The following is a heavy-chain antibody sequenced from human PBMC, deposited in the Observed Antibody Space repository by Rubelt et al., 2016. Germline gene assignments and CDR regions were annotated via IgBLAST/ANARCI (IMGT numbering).Heavy chain of an antibody. CDR2: IYYSGST. CDR3: ARLVGASGHFDY. CDR1: GGSISSSSYY. Sequence: QVQLQESGPGLVKPSETLSLTCTVSGGSISSSSYYWGWIRQPPGKGLEWIGNIYYSGSTKYNPSLWGRVIISVDTSKNQFSLKLSSVTAADTAVYYCARLVGASGHFDYWGQGTLVTVSS. D-gene: IGHD1-26*01. V-gene: IGHV4-39*07. J-gene: IGHJ4*02.